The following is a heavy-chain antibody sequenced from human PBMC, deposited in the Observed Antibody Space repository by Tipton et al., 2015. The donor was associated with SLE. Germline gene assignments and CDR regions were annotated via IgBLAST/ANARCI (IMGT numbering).Heavy chain of an antibody. J-gene: IGHJ4*02. CDR2: INTYSGHT. CDR3: ARDFISGTATLDH. D-gene: IGHD1-7*01. V-gene: IGHV1-18*01. Sequence: QVQLVQSGPEVKKPGASVKVSCGSSGYIFTTNGISWVRQAPGQGLEWMGWINTYSGHTNYAQRFQGRLTLTKDTSTSTAYMELRSLRSDDTAVYYCARDFISGTATLDHWGQGTLVTVSS. CDR1: GYIFTTNG.